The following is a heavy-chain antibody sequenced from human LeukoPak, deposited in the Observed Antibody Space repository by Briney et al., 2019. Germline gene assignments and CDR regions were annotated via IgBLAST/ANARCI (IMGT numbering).Heavy chain of an antibody. J-gene: IGHJ5*02. CDR1: GFTFSSYA. D-gene: IGHD2/OR15-2a*01. CDR3: ARAFGSFDP. Sequence: GGSLRLSCAASGFTFSSYAMSWVRQAPGKGLQWVAFISYDGKIKHYADSVMGRFTISRDNSKTTLYLQMNSLRPDDTAVYYCARAFGSFDPWGQGTLVLVSS. CDR2: ISYDGKIK. V-gene: IGHV3-30*01.